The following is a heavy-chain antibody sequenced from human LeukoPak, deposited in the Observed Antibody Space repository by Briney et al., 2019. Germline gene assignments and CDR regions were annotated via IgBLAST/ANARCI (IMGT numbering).Heavy chain of an antibody. V-gene: IGHV3-30-3*01. J-gene: IGHJ4*02. CDR2: ISYDGSNK. D-gene: IGHD3-22*01. Sequence: QPGRSLRLSCAASGFTFSSYAMHWVRRAPGKGLEWVAVISYDGSNKYYADSVKGRFTISRDNSKNTLYLQMNSLRAEDTAVYYCATSQDSSGYCLDYWGQGTLVTVSS. CDR1: GFTFSSYA. CDR3: ATSQDSSGYCLDY.